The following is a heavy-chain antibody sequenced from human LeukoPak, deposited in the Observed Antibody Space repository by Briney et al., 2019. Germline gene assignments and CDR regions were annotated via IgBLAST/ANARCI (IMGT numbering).Heavy chain of an antibody. CDR1: GFTFSSYA. V-gene: IGHV3-23*01. J-gene: IGHJ4*02. CDR3: ARGYCSGGSCLHFDY. Sequence: GGSLRLSCAASGFTFSSYAMSWVRQAPGKGLEWVSAISGSGGSTYYADSVKGRFTISRDNSKNTLYLQMNSLRAEDTAVYYCARGYCSGGSCLHFDYWGQGTLVTVSS. D-gene: IGHD2-15*01. CDR2: ISGSGGST.